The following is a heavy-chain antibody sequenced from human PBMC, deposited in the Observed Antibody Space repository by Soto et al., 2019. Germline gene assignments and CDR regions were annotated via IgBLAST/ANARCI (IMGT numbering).Heavy chain of an antibody. Sequence: GGSLRLSCAASGFTFSTYAMSWVRQAPGKGLEWVSALSAGGGSTYYADSVKGRFTISRDNSINTLFLQMNSLRTEDTAVYYCARANVGPPGGGSWTMPFDFWGQGTLVTVSS. CDR2: LSAGGGST. D-gene: IGHD2-15*01. J-gene: IGHJ4*02. V-gene: IGHV3-23*01. CDR1: GFTFSTYA. CDR3: ARANVGPPGGGSWTMPFDF.